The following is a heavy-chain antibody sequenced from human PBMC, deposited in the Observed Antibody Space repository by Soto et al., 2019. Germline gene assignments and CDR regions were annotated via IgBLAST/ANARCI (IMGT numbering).Heavy chain of an antibody. J-gene: IGHJ4*02. V-gene: IGHV2-5*02. CDR1: GFSLTTRGVG. CDR3: AHRPRGYSYHFDY. CDR2: IYWDDDE. D-gene: IGHD5-18*01. Sequence: QITLKESGPTLVKPTQTLTLTCTFSGFSLTTRGVGVGWIRQPPGKALEWLALIYWDDDEGYSPSLKSRLTTXXXPSKNXVVLTMXXMDPVDTATYYCAHRPRGYSYHFDYWGQGTLVTVSS.